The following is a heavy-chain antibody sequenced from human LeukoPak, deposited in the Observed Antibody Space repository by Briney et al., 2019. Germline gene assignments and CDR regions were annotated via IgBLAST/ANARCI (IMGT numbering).Heavy chain of an antibody. CDR2: IYYSGST. CDR3: ARETIAVAGTSDY. D-gene: IGHD6-19*01. J-gene: IGHJ4*02. CDR1: GGSISSSSYY. Sequence: SETLSLTCTVSGGSISSSSYYWGWIRQPPGKGLEWIGSIYYSGSTYYNPSLKSRVTISVDTPKNQFSLKLSSVTAADTAVYYCARETIAVAGTSDYWGQGTLVTVSS. V-gene: IGHV4-39*07.